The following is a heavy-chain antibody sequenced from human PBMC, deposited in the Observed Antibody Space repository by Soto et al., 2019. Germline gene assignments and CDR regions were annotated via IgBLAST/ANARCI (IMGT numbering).Heavy chain of an antibody. J-gene: IGHJ4*02. CDR1: GFTFSSYG. Sequence: QVQLVKSGGGVVQPGRSLRLSCAASGFTFSSYGMHWVRQAPGKGLEWVAVIWYDGSNKYYGNSVKGRFTISRDNSKNTLYLQMNSLRGEDTAVYYCARDERDSGSLDYWGQGTLVTVSS. CDR2: IWYDGSNK. CDR3: ARDERDSGSLDY. V-gene: IGHV3-33*01. D-gene: IGHD3-10*01.